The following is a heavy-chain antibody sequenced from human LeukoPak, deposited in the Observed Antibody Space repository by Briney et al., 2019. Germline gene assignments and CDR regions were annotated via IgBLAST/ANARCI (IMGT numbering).Heavy chain of an antibody. J-gene: IGHJ3*02. CDR3: ARHLGGCSSTSCSGPAFDI. Sequence: AGGSLRLSCAASGFTFSSYSMNWVRQAPGKGLEWVSSISSSSSYIYYADSVKGRFTISRDNAKNSLYLQMNSLRAEDTAVYYCARHLGGCSSTSCSGPAFDIWGQGTMVTVSS. CDR1: GFTFSSYS. CDR2: ISSSSSYI. D-gene: IGHD2-2*01. V-gene: IGHV3-21*01.